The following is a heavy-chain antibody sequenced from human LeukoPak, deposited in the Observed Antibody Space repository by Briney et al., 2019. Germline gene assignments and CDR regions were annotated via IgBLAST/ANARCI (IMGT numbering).Heavy chain of an antibody. J-gene: IGHJ4*02. CDR3: ARDFRRDYVWGSHRYTGPY. CDR2: ISSSGSTI. CDR1: GFTFGTYA. D-gene: IGHD3-16*02. Sequence: GGSLRLSCAASGFTFGTYAMNWVRQAPGKGLEWVSYISSSGSTIYYADSVEGRFTISRDNARNSLYLQMNSLRAEDTAVYYCARDFRRDYVWGSHRYTGPYWGQGTLVTVSS. V-gene: IGHV3-48*03.